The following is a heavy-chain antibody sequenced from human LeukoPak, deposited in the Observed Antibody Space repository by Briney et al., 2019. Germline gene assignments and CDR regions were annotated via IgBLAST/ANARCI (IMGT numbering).Heavy chain of an antibody. J-gene: IGHJ5*02. V-gene: IGHV1-69*06. Sequence: ASVKVSCKASGGTFSSYAIGWVRQAPGQGLEWMGGIIPIFGTANYAQKFQGRVTITADKSTSTAYMELSSLRSEDTAVYYCAREGVAGTVVNWFDPWGQGTLVTVSS. D-gene: IGHD6-19*01. CDR2: IIPIFGTA. CDR3: AREGVAGTVVNWFDP. CDR1: GGTFSSYA.